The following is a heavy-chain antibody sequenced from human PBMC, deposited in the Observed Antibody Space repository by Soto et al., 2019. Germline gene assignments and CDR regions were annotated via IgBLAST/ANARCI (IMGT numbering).Heavy chain of an antibody. J-gene: IGHJ2*01. D-gene: IGHD1-26*01. V-gene: IGHV1-18*01. Sequence: QVQLVQSGAEVKKPGASVKVSCKASGYTFTSYGISWVRQAPGQGLERMGWISAYNGNTNYAQKLQGRVTMTAETSTSTAYRELRSLRSDDTAVYYCAREVGGATIGWYFDLWGRGTLVTVSS. CDR2: ISAYNGNT. CDR3: AREVGGATIGWYFDL. CDR1: GYTFTSYG.